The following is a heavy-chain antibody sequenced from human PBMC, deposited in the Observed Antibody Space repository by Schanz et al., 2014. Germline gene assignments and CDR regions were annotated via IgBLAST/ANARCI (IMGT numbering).Heavy chain of an antibody. CDR3: ARGASRDYFAMDV. CDR2: MYINSGST. V-gene: IGHV3-53*01. J-gene: IGHJ6*02. CDR1: GFTVNTNY. Sequence: EVQLVESGGGLIQPGGSLRLSCAVSGFTVNTNYMSWVRQAPGKGLEWISSMYINSGSTQYADSVKGRFIISRDSSKNTLYLQMNNLRAEDTAVYYCARGASRDYFAMDVWGQGTTVTVSS.